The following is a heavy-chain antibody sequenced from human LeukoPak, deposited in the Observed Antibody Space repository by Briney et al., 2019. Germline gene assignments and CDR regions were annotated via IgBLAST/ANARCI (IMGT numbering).Heavy chain of an antibody. V-gene: IGHV3-30*02. J-gene: IGHJ4*02. Sequence: GGSLRLSCAASGFTFSSYGMHWVRQAPGKGLEWVAFIRYDGSNKYYADSVKGRFTISRDNAKNSLYLQMNSLRAEDTALYYCAKDIPMIVGPGYDYWGQGTLVTVSS. CDR2: IRYDGSNK. D-gene: IGHD3-22*01. CDR3: AKDIPMIVGPGYDY. CDR1: GFTFSSYG.